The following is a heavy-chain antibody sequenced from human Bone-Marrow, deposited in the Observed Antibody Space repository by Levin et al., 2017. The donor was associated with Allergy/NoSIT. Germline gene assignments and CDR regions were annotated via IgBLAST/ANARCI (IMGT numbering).Heavy chain of an antibody. Sequence: GESLKISCAASGFTFSSYSMNWVRQAPGKGLEWVSSISSSSSYIYYADSVKGRFTISRDNAKNSLYLQMNSLRAEDTAVYYCARAEFKVGNWNYYYMDVWGKGTTVTVSS. D-gene: IGHD1-20*01. J-gene: IGHJ6*03. CDR1: GFTFSSYS. CDR2: ISSSSSYI. CDR3: ARAEFKVGNWNYYYMDV. V-gene: IGHV3-21*01.